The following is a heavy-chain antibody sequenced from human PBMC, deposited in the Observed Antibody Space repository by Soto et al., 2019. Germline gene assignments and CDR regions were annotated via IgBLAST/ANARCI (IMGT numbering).Heavy chain of an antibody. V-gene: IGHV4-34*01. CDR3: ARGRVVPAAMLFYYYYYYMDV. J-gene: IGHJ6*03. D-gene: IGHD2-2*01. CDR2: INHSGST. Sequence: SETLSLTCAVYGGSFSGYYWSWIRQPPGKGLEWIGEINHSGSTNYNPSLKSRVTISVDTSKNQFSLKLSSVTAADTAVYYCARGRVVPAAMLFYYYYYYMDVWGKGTTVTVSS. CDR1: GGSFSGYY.